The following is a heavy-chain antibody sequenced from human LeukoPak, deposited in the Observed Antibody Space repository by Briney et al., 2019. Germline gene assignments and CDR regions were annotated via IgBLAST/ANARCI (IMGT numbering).Heavy chain of an antibody. V-gene: IGHV1-2*02. Sequence: ASVKVSCKASGYTFTGYYMHWVRQAPGQGLEWMGWINPNSGGTNYAQKFQGRVTMTRDTSISTAYMELSRLRSDDTAVYYCAKSSTSTLRLSWFDPWGQGTLVTVSP. J-gene: IGHJ5*02. CDR1: GYTFTGYY. CDR3: AKSSTSTLRLSWFDP. D-gene: IGHD2-2*01. CDR2: INPNSGGT.